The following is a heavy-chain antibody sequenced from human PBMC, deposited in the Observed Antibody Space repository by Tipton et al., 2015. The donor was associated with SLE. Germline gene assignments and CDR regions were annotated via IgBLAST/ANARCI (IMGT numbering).Heavy chain of an antibody. V-gene: IGHV3-66*01. D-gene: IGHD4-17*01. CDR1: GFTVSSNY. CDR2: IYAGGST. CDR3: ARGLLSDYGIDS. J-gene: IGHJ4*02. Sequence: SLRLSCAASGFTVSSNYMSWVRQAPGKGLEWVSVIYAGGSTYYADSVKGRFTISRDNSKNTLYLQMNSLRAEDTAVYYCARGLLSDYGIDSWGQGTLVTVSS.